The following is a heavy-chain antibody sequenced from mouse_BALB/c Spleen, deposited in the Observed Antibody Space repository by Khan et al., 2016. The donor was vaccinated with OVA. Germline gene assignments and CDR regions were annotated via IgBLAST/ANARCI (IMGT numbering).Heavy chain of an antibody. Sequence: VQLQQPGAELVKPGASVKISCKASGYTFTSFYMYWVKQRPGQGLEWIGGINPSNGDTHFYEKFKSQATLTVDKSSTTAYLQFSSLTSEDSAVYYCARSGYGNPFAYWGQGTLVTVSA. V-gene: IGHV1S81*02. CDR2: INPSNGDT. D-gene: IGHD2-1*01. J-gene: IGHJ3*01. CDR3: ARSGYGNPFAY. CDR1: GYTFTSFY.